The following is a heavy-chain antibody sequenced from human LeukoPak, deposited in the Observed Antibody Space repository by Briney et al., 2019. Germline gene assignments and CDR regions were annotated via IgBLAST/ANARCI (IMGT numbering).Heavy chain of an antibody. D-gene: IGHD5-12*01. CDR3: ARGGIRGYSASDNLDF. CDR2: VYYGGST. Sequence: DPSETLSLTCAVSGASINDFYWTWIRQPPGKGLEWIGYVYYGGSTNYNPSLKSRVSMSVDTSKNQFSLTLTSVTVADTAFYYCARGGIRGYSASDNLDFWGLGTHVTVSS. CDR1: GASINDFY. V-gene: IGHV4-59*01. J-gene: IGHJ4*02.